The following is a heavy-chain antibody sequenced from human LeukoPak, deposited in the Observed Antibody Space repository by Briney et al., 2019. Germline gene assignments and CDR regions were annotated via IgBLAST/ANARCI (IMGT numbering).Heavy chain of an antibody. CDR1: GFTFSSYN. D-gene: IGHD4-17*01. J-gene: IGHJ4*02. Sequence: GGSLRLSCAASGFTFSSYNMNWVRQAPGKGLEWVSYISSSSNSIYYADSVKGRFTISRDNSKNTLYLQMNSLRAEDTAVYYCARADGDPAFDFWGQGTLVTVSS. CDR2: ISSSSNSI. CDR3: ARADGDPAFDF. V-gene: IGHV3-48*01.